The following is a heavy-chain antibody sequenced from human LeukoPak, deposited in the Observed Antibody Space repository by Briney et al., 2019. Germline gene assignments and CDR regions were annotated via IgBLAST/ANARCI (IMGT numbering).Heavy chain of an antibody. CDR1: GFTVSSNY. J-gene: IGHJ3*02. Sequence: PGGSLRLSCAASGFTVSSNYMSWVRQAPGKGLEWVSVIYSGGSTYYADSVKGRLTISRDNSKNTLYLQMNSLRAEDTAVYYCAIAVADSDAFDIWGQGTMVTVSS. D-gene: IGHD6-19*01. V-gene: IGHV3-53*01. CDR3: AIAVADSDAFDI. CDR2: IYSGGST.